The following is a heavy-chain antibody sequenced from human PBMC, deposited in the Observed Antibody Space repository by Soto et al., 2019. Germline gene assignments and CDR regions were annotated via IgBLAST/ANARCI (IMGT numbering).Heavy chain of an antibody. CDR1: GGTFSSYA. V-gene: IGHV1-69*12. CDR3: ARAGRGVVAAKVIAYGMDV. D-gene: IGHD2-15*01. CDR2: IIPIFGTA. J-gene: IGHJ6*02. Sequence: QVQLVQSGAEVKKPGSSVKVSCKASGGTFSSYAISWVRQAPGQGLEWMGGIIPIFGTANYAQKFQGRVTIAADEXXSXAXXELSSLRSEDTAVYYCARAGRGVVAAKVIAYGMDVWGQGTTVTVSS.